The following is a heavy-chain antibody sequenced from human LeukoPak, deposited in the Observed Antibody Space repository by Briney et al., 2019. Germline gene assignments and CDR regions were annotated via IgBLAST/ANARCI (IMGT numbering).Heavy chain of an antibody. V-gene: IGHV4-39*01. CDR1: GGSISSSSYY. CDR3: ARHIIYSGNYFDY. D-gene: IGHD1-26*01. J-gene: IGHJ4*02. CDR2: IYYSGST. Sequence: SETLSLTCTVSGGSISSSSYYWGWIRQPPGKGLEWIGSIYYSGSTYYNPSLKSRVTISVDTSKNQFFLKLSSVTAADTAVYYCARHIIYSGNYFDYWGQGTLVTVSS.